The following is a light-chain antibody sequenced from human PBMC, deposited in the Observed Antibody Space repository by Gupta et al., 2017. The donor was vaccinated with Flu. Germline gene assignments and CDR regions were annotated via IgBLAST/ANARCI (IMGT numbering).Light chain of an antibody. J-gene: IGLJ2*01. Sequence: DVGDYNYVSWYQRHAGKGPKIINFEVNTQPAGVANRFSCTKTGNTASLSISGLQAEDEADYVCMYYANIGTCQVVFGGGTKLTVL. CDR1: DVGDYNY. CDR2: EVN. V-gene: IGLV2-14*01. CDR3: MYYANIGTCQVV.